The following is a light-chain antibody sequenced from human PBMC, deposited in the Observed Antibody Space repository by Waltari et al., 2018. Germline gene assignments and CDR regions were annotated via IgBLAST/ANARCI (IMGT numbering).Light chain of an antibody. V-gene: IGLV1-40*01. Sequence: QSVLTQPPSVSGAPGQRVTISCTGGSSNIGADYDVHWYQQLPGTAPKLLIFETTNRTSGVPNRFSGSKSGTSAFLAITGLQPEDEADYYCQSYDSSLSGWRVFGTGTKVTVL. CDR1: SSNIGADYD. CDR2: ETT. J-gene: IGLJ1*01. CDR3: QSYDSSLSGWRV.